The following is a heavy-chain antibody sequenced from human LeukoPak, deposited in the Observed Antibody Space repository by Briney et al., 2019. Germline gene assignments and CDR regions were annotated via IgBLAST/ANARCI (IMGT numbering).Heavy chain of an antibody. CDR3: ARDPAGFVGVREPDYYDSSGFFDY. Sequence: GSLRLSCAASGFTFSSYSMNWVRQAPGKGLEWVSYISSSSSTIYYADSVKGRFTISRDNAKNSLYLQMNSLRDEDTAVYYCARDPAGFVGVREPDYYDSSGFFDYWGQGTLVTVSS. CDR1: GFTFSSYS. D-gene: IGHD3-22*01. V-gene: IGHV3-48*02. J-gene: IGHJ4*02. CDR2: ISSSSSTI.